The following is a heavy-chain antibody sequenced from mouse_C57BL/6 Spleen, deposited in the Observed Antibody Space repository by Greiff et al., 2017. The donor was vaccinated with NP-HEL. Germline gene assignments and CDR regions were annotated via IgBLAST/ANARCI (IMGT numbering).Heavy chain of an antibody. CDR1: GYTFTDYY. V-gene: IGHV1-19*01. J-gene: IGHJ3*01. Sequence: VQLKQSGPVLVKPGASVKMSCKASGYTFTDYYMNWVKQSHGKSLEWIGVINPYNGGTSYNQKFKGKATLTVDKSSSTADMELNSLTSEDSAVYYCANYYGSSYAWFAYWGQGTLVTVSA. CDR3: ANYYGSSYAWFAY. CDR2: INPYNGGT. D-gene: IGHD1-1*01.